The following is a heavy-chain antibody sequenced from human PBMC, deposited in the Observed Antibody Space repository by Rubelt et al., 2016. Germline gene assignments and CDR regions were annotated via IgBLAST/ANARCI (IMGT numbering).Heavy chain of an antibody. CDR3: ARSKVTAMVTDADWYFDL. CDR2: INAVNGHT. J-gene: IGHJ2*01. D-gene: IGHD5-18*01. V-gene: IGHV1-3*01. Sequence: QVQLVQSGAEVKKPGASVKVSCKASGYTFTSYAMHWVRQAPGQRLEGMGWINAVNGHTKYSQKFQGRVTIIRDTSARTAYMELSSLRSEDTAVYYCARSKVTAMVTDADWYFDLWGRGTLVTVSS. CDR1: GYTFTSYA.